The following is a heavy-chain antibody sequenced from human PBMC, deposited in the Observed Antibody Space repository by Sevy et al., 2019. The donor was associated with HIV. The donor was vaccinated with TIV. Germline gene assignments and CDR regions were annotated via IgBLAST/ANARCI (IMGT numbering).Heavy chain of an antibody. J-gene: IGHJ4*02. CDR2: IKSITDGGAA. V-gene: IGHV3-15*07. CDR3: STDDLISY. Sequence: AGSLRLSCTASGFDFANAWMNWVRQAPGKALEWVGHIKSITDGGAADYAAPVKGRFTISRHDSKNTLYLHMNSLKAEDTAVYYCSTDDLISYWGRGTLVTVSS. CDR1: GFDFANAW.